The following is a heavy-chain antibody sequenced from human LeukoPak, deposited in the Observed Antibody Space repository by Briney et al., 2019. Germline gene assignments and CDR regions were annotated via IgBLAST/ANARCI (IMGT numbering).Heavy chain of an antibody. J-gene: IGHJ6*02. D-gene: IGHD2-2*01. CDR3: ATEGYCSSTSCYAALRDYYYYGMDV. Sequence: QPGGSLRLSCAASGFTFSSYGMHWVRQAPGKGLEWVSYISSSSSTIYYADSVKGRFTISRDNAKNSLYLQMNSLRAEDTAVYYCATEGYCSSTSCYAALRDYYYYGMDVWGQGTTVTVSS. CDR2: ISSSSSTI. V-gene: IGHV3-48*04. CDR1: GFTFSSYG.